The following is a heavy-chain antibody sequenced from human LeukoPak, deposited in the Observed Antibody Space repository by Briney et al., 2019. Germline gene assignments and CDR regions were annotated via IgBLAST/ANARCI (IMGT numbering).Heavy chain of an antibody. CDR3: AKPARTDAFDI. V-gene: IGHV3-23*01. J-gene: IGHJ3*02. D-gene: IGHD1-14*01. CDR2: ISGSGGNT. CDR1: GFTFNNYA. Sequence: GGSLRLSCAASGFTFNNYAMNWVRQAPGKGLEWVSSISGSGGNTYYADSVKGRFTISRDYSKNTLYLQMNSLRAEDTAVYYCAKPARTDAFDIWGQGTMITVSS.